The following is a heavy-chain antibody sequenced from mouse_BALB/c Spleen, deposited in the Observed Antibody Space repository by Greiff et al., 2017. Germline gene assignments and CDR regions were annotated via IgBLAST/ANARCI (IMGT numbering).Heavy chain of an antibody. D-gene: IGHD2-14*01. CDR3: ASEGVWVRDY. J-gene: IGHJ2*01. V-gene: IGHV14-3*02. CDR1: GFNIKDTY. Sequence: VQLKESGAELVKPGASVKLSCTASGFNIKDTYMHWVKQRPEQGLEWIGRIDPANGNTKYDPKFQGKATITADTSSNTAYLQLSSLTSEDTAVYYCASEGVWVRDYWGQGTTLTVSS. CDR2: IDPANGNT.